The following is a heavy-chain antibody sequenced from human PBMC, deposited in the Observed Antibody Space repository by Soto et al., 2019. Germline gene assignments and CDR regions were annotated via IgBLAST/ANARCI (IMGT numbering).Heavy chain of an antibody. CDR1: GYTFTSYD. J-gene: IGHJ4*02. V-gene: IGHV1-8*01. Sequence: ASVKVSCKASGYTFTSYDINWVRQATGQGLEWMGWMNPNSGYTGYAQKFQGRVTMTRNTSISTAYMELSSLRSEDTAVYHCARGLETPIFGGGRMSRRGYYFDYWGQGTLVTVSS. D-gene: IGHD3-3*01. CDR3: ARGLETPIFGGGRMSRRGYYFDY. CDR2: MNPNSGYT.